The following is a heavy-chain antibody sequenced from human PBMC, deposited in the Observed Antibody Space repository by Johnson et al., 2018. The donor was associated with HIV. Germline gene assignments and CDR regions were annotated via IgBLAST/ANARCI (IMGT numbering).Heavy chain of an antibody. J-gene: IGHJ3*02. CDR3: AKGYYDSPFGFDI. D-gene: IGHD3-3*01. Sequence: VQLVESGGGLVKPGGSLRLSCAASGFTFDDYAMHWVRQAPGKGLEWVSGISWNSGSIGYADSVKGRFTISRDNAKNSLYLQMHNLTTEDTAVYYCAKGYYDSPFGFDIWGQGTMVIVSS. CDR1: GFTFDDYA. CDR2: ISWNSGSI. V-gene: IGHV3-9*01.